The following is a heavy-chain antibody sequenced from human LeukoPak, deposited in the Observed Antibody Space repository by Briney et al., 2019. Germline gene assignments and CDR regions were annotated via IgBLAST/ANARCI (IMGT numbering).Heavy chain of an antibody. V-gene: IGHV4-38-2*02. J-gene: IGHJ5*02. Sequence: SETLSLTCTVSGYSISSGYYWGWIRQPPGKGLEWIGSMYDSGRTYYSPSLKSRVTISVDTSKNQFSLKLSSVTAADTAVYYCARTIAAAGLNWFDPWGQGTLVTVSS. CDR1: GYSISSGYY. CDR3: ARTIAAAGLNWFDP. CDR2: MYDSGRT. D-gene: IGHD6-13*01.